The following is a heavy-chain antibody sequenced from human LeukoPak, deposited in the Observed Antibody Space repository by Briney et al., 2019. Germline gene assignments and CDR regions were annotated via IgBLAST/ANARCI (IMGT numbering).Heavy chain of an antibody. D-gene: IGHD2-8*02. J-gene: IGHJ4*02. CDR1: GFTFSNYP. CDR3: ARVASGGYFDY. CDR2: ISYDGSNK. Sequence: PGGSLRLSCAASGFTFSNYPMHWVRQAPGKGLEWVAVISYDGSNKYYADAVKGRFTISRDNSKNTLYLQMNSLRAEDTAVFYCARVASGGYFDYWGQGTLVTVSS. V-gene: IGHV3-30-3*01.